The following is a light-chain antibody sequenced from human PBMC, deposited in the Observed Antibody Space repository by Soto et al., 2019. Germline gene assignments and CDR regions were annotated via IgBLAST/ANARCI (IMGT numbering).Light chain of an antibody. CDR3: QQYNSYST. Sequence: DIPFTPSPSTLSASLGDRVTINCRASQSITSWLAWYQQKPGKAPKLLIYKASSLKSGVPSRFSGSGSGTEFTLTISSLQPDDFATYYCQQYNSYSTFGQGTKVDIK. V-gene: IGKV1-5*03. CDR1: QSITSW. J-gene: IGKJ1*01. CDR2: KAS.